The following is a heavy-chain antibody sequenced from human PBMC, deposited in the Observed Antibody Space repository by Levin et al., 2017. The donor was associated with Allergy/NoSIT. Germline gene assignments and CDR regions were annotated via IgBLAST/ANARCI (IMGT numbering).Heavy chain of an antibody. CDR3: ARHNRDSSSWSPSYYYYYYMDV. V-gene: IGHV4-39*01. Sequence: SETLSLTCTVSGGSISSSSYYWGWIRQPPGKGLEWIGSIYYSGSTYYNPSLKSRVTISVDTSKNQFSLKLSSVTAADTAVYYCARHNRDSSSWSPSYYYYYYMDVWGKGTTVTVSS. D-gene: IGHD6-13*01. J-gene: IGHJ6*03. CDR1: GGSISSSSYY. CDR2: IYYSGST.